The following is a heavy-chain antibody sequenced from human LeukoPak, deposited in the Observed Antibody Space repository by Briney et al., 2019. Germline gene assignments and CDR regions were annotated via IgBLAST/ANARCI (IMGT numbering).Heavy chain of an antibody. CDR2: ITNKAFGGTA. Sequence: GGYLRLSCTTSGFNFGDYAMSWFRQAPEKGLEGVGFITNKAFGGTAEYAASVKGRFTISRDDSRSIAYLQMDNLRTEDTGVYYCTRDEYGVGSNFFDYWGQGTLVTVST. V-gene: IGHV3-49*03. J-gene: IGHJ4*02. CDR1: GFNFGDYA. CDR3: TRDEYGVGSNFFDY. D-gene: IGHD4-17*01.